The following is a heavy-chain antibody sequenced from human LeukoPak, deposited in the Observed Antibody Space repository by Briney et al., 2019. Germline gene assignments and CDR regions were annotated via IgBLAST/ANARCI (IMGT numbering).Heavy chain of an antibody. V-gene: IGHV3-23*01. D-gene: IGHD3-22*01. CDR3: AKADYYDSAKGVAFDI. J-gene: IGHJ3*02. CDR1: GFTFSSYA. CDR2: ISGSGGST. Sequence: GGSLRLSCAASGFTFSSYAMSWVRQAPGKGLEWVSAISGSGGSTYYADSVKGRFTISRDNSKNTLYLQKNSLRAEDTAVYYCAKADYYDSAKGVAFDIWGQGTMVTVSS.